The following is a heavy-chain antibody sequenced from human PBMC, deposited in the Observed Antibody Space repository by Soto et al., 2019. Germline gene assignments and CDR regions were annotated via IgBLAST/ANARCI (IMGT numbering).Heavy chain of an antibody. D-gene: IGHD6-19*01. CDR2: ISGSGGST. Sequence: EVQLLESGGGLVQPGGSLRLSCAASGFTFSSYAMSWVRQAPGKGLEWVSAISGSGGSTYYGDSVKGRFTISRDNSKNTLYLQMNSLRAEDTAVYHCAKERSSSGYFDYWGQGALVTVSS. V-gene: IGHV3-23*01. CDR3: AKERSSSGYFDY. CDR1: GFTFSSYA. J-gene: IGHJ4*02.